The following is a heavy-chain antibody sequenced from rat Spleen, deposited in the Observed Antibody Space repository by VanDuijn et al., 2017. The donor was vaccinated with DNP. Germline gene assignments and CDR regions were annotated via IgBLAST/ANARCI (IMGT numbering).Heavy chain of an antibody. D-gene: IGHD1-5*01. V-gene: IGHV3-1*01. Sequence: EVQLQESGPGLVKPSQSLSLTCSVTGYSITSDYWGWIRKFPGNKMEWIGHISYSGRTTYNPSTKSRISITTETSKNQFFLQLNSVSTEETATYYCARWKIGPHYFDYWGQGVMVTVSS. CDR2: ISYSGRT. J-gene: IGHJ2*01. CDR3: ARWKIGPHYFDY. CDR1: GYSITSDY.